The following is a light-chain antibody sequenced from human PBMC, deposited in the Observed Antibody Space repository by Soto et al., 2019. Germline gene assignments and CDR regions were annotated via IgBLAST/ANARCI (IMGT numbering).Light chain of an antibody. CDR2: GAS. J-gene: IGKJ3*01. CDR1: QSVSSSY. CDR3: QQYGSSLFT. Sequence: EIVLTQSPGTLSWSPGERATLSCRASQSVSSSYLAWYQQKPGQAPRLLIYGASSSATGIPDRFSGSGSGTDFTLTSSRLEPEYFAVYYCQQYGSSLFTFGPGPNVDIK. V-gene: IGKV3-20*01.